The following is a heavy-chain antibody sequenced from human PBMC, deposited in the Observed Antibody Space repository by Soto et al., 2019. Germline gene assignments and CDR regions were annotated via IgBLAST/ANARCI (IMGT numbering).Heavy chain of an antibody. CDR1: GGSISSYY. CDR2: IYYSGST. V-gene: IGHV4-59*01. CDR3: ARAQIYYYGMDV. J-gene: IGHJ6*02. Sequence: PSETLSLTCTVSGGSISSYYWSWIRQPPGKGLEWIGYIYYSGSTNYNPSLKSRVTISVDTSKNQFSLKLSSVTAADTAVYYCARAQIYYYGMDVWGQGTTVTAP.